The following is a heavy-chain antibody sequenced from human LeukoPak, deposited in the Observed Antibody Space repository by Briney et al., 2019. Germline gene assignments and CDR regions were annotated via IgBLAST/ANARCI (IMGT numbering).Heavy chain of an antibody. J-gene: IGHJ1*01. CDR1: GFTVSSND. CDR2: IYSGGST. Sequence: GGSLRLSCAASGFTVSSNDMSWVRQAPGKGLECISVIYSGGSTDYADSVKGRLTISRDNAKNSLYLQMNSLRAEDTAVYYCARDLGFGEFEYFQHWGQGTLVTVSS. D-gene: IGHD3-10*01. CDR3: ARDLGFGEFEYFQH. V-gene: IGHV3-53*01.